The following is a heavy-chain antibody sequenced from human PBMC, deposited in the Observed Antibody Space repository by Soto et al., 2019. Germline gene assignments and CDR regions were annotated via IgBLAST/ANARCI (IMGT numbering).Heavy chain of an antibody. J-gene: IGHJ4*02. CDR1: GFTFSSYS. V-gene: IGHV3-21*01. D-gene: IGHD3-3*01. CDR2: ISSSSSYI. Sequence: GGSLRLSCAASGFTFSSYSMNWVRQAPGKGLEWVSSISSSSSYIYYADSVKGRFTISRDNAKNSLYLQMNSLRAEDTAVYYCARDTRITIFGARGYFDYWGQGTLVTVSS. CDR3: ARDTRITIFGARGYFDY.